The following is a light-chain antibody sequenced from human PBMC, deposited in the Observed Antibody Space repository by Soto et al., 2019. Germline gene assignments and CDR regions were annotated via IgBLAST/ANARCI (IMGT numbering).Light chain of an antibody. J-gene: IGKJ3*01. V-gene: IGKV3-20*01. CDR1: QSVSNDY. Sequence: LTRPPGTLSLSPGERATLSCRASQSVSNDYLAWYQQKPGQAPRLLIYGASSRATGIPDRFSGSGSGTDFTLTISRLEPEDFAVYFCQQYGSSPFTFGPGTKVDIK. CDR2: GAS. CDR3: QQYGSSPFT.